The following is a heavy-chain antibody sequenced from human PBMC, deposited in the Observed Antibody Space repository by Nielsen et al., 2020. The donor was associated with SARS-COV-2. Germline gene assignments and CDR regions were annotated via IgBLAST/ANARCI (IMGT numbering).Heavy chain of an antibody. V-gene: IGHV1-24*01. D-gene: IGHD4-17*01. J-gene: IGHJ5*02. CDR2: FDPGDGET. CDR1: GYTLTELS. Sequence: ASVKVSCKVSGYTLTELSMHWVRQAPGKGLEWMGSFDPGDGETIYAQRFQGRVTMTEDTSTDTAYMELSSLRSEDTAVYYCATTYGDYSGPWRGFDPWGQGTLVTVSS. CDR3: ATTYGDYSGPWRGFDP.